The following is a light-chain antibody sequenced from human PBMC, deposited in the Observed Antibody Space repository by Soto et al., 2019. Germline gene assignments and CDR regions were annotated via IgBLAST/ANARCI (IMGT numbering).Light chain of an antibody. CDR1: SSDVGKYNY. V-gene: IGLV2-14*01. Sequence: QSVLTQPASVSGSPGRSITISCTGTSSDVGKYNYVSWYQQHPGKAPRLMIYDVSNRPSGVSDRFSGSKSGNTASLIISGLQAEDEADYYCTSYTSSSAVVFGGGTKLTVL. CDR2: DVS. CDR3: TSYTSSSAVV. J-gene: IGLJ2*01.